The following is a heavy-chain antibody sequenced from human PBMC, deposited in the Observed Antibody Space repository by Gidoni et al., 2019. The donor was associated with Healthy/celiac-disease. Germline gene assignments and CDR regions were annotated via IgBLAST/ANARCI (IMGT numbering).Heavy chain of an antibody. CDR2: ISSSSSTI. D-gene: IGHD2-2*01. Sequence: EVQLVESGGGLVQPGGSLRLSCAASGFTFSSYSMNWVRQAPGKGLGWVSYISSSSSTIYYADSVKGRFTISRDNAKNSLYLQMNSLRDEDTAVYYCARELGYCSSTSCYSYYYGMDVWGQGTTVTVSS. V-gene: IGHV3-48*02. J-gene: IGHJ6*02. CDR3: ARELGYCSSTSCYSYYYGMDV. CDR1: GFTFSSYS.